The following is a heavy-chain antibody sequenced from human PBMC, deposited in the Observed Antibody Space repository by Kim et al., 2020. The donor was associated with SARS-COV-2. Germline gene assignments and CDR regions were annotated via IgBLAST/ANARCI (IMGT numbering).Heavy chain of an antibody. Sequence: ASVKVSCKASGYTFINYNINWVRQASGQGPEWMGWMNPNTGNTGYAEKFQGRVTMTRDTPMSTAYMELSRLRSEDTAVYFCARGSRDMCGYFIDYWGQGTQVTVSS. CDR2: MNPNTGNT. CDR1: GYTFINYN. J-gene: IGHJ4*02. V-gene: IGHV1-8*01. D-gene: IGHD6-13*01. CDR3: ARGSRDMCGYFIDY.